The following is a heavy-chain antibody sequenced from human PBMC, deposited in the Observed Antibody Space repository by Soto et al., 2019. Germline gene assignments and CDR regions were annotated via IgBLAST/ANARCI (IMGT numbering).Heavy chain of an antibody. J-gene: IGHJ5*02. Sequence: ASVKVSCKVSGYTLTELSMHWVRQAPGKGLEWMGGFDPEDGNTNYAQKLQGRVTMTTDTSTSTAYMELRSLRSDDTAVYYCARDVTTFDPWGQGTLVTVSS. D-gene: IGHD4-17*01. CDR2: FDPEDGNT. V-gene: IGHV1-24*01. CDR1: GYTLTELS. CDR3: ARDVTTFDP.